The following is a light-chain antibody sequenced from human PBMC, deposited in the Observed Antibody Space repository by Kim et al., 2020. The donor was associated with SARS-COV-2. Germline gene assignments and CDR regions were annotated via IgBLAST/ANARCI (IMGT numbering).Light chain of an antibody. J-gene: IGLJ2*01. CDR3: SSYSSNNTMV. Sequence: GPAITICCMGTSSDFGAYDHVSWHQHHPGQAPNLVTYDVADRPSGLSNRFSGSKSGNTASLTISGLQAEDEADYYCSSYSSNNTMVFGGGTKVTVL. CDR1: SSDFGAYDH. CDR2: DVA. V-gene: IGLV2-14*03.